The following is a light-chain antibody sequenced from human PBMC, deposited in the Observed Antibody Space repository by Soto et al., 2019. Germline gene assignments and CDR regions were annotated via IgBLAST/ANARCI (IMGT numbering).Light chain of an antibody. V-gene: IGKV1-27*01. J-gene: IGKJ4*01. Sequence: DIQMTQSPSSLSASVGDRVTITCRTSQGISTYLAWYQQKPGKVPKLLIYAASTLQSGVPSRFSGSGSGTDFTLTISSLQAEDVATYYCQKYNGALRSFGGGTKVEIK. CDR2: AAS. CDR1: QGISTY. CDR3: QKYNGALRS.